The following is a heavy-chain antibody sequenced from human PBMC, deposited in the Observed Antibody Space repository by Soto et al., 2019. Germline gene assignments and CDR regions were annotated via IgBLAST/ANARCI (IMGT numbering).Heavy chain of an antibody. Sequence: QEQLVESGGGVVQPGRSLRLSCAASGFTFNRNGMHWVRQAPGKGLEWVAVIWYDGRNEYYADSVKGRITISRDNSKNTVYLQMNSPGVEDTAVYYCARGSMITLGGVLDYYGMDVWGQGTTVTVSS. J-gene: IGHJ6*02. V-gene: IGHV3-33*01. CDR3: ARGSMITLGGVLDYYGMDV. CDR2: IWYDGRNE. CDR1: GFTFNRNG. D-gene: IGHD3-16*01.